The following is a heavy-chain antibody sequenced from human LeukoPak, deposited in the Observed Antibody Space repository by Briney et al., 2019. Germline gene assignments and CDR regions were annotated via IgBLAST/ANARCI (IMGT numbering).Heavy chain of an antibody. Sequence: NPSETLSLTCTVSGGSISSSSYYWGWIRQPPGKGLEWIGSIYYSGSTYYNPSLKSRVTISVDTSKNQFSLKLSSVTAADTAVYYCARPRTTNPNWFDPWGQGTLVTVSS. J-gene: IGHJ5*02. V-gene: IGHV4-39*01. D-gene: IGHD4-11*01. CDR3: ARPRTTNPNWFDP. CDR2: IYYSGST. CDR1: GGSISSSSYY.